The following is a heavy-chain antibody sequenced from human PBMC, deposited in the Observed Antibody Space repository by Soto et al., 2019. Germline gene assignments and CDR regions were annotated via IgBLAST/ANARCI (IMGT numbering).Heavy chain of an antibody. CDR2: IWYDGSNK. Sequence: QVQLVESGGGVVQPGRSLRLSCAASGFTFSSYGMHWVRQAPGKGLEWVAVIWYDGSNKYYADSVKGRFTISRDNSKNTLYLQMNSLRAEDTAVYYCARDLPYCSGGSRNFWVSDAFDIWGQGTMVTVSS. D-gene: IGHD2-15*01. CDR1: GFTFSSYG. J-gene: IGHJ3*02. CDR3: ARDLPYCSGGSRNFWVSDAFDI. V-gene: IGHV3-33*01.